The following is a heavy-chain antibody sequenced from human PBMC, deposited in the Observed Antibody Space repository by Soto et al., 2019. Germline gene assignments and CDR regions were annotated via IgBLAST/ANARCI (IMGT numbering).Heavy chain of an antibody. J-gene: IGHJ4*02. CDR2: INPNSGAT. V-gene: IGHV1-2*04. CDR3: AREAQHVVYSDFRGAYFTYIDK. D-gene: IGHD3-3*01. CDR1: GYTFTGHY. Sequence: QVQLVQSGAEVRKPGASVRVSCKASGYTFTGHYIHWVRQAPGQGLEWMGWINPNSGATNYAQKFQDWVSMSRDRSLSAAYRELTCLRSDATDVYYCAREAQHVVYSDFRGAYFTYIDKWGQGTLVTVSS.